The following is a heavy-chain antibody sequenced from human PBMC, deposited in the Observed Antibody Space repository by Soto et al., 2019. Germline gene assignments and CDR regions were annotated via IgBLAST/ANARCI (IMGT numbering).Heavy chain of an antibody. D-gene: IGHD3-10*01. CDR3: ARDHELLWFGELLRKGRGYYYYGMDV. CDR2: IYYSGST. CDR1: GGSVSSGSYY. Sequence: SETLSLTCTVSGGSVSSGSYYWSWIRQPPGKGLEWIGYIYYSGSTNYNPSLKSRVTISVDTSKNQFSLKLSSVTAAETAVYYCARDHELLWFGELLRKGRGYYYYGMDVWGQGTTVTVSS. V-gene: IGHV4-61*01. J-gene: IGHJ6*02.